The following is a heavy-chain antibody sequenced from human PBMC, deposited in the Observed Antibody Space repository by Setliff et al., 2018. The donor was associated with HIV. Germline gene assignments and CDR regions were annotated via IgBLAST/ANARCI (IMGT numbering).Heavy chain of an antibody. J-gene: IGHJ5*02. CDR2: FHYSGST. Sequence: SETLSLTCTVSGGSISSSSYYWGWIRQPPGKGLEWIGSFHYSGSTYYNPSLKSRVTISVDTSKNQFSLKLTSVTAADTAVYYCARVAAGTYGKGDWFDPWGQGTQVTVSS. CDR1: GGSISSSSYY. V-gene: IGHV4-39*07. CDR3: ARVAAGTYGKGDWFDP. D-gene: IGHD3-10*01.